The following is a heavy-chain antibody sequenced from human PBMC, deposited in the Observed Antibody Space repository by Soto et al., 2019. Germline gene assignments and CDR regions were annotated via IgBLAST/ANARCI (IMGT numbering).Heavy chain of an antibody. Sequence: GSLRLSCAASGFTFSSYAMSWVRQAPGKGLEWVSAISGSGGSTYYADSVKGRFTISRDNSKNTLYLQMNSLRAEDTAVYYCANGDFWSGYSPYYHYGTDVSGPGPTVTVS. V-gene: IGHV3-23*01. CDR1: GFTFSSYA. CDR2: ISGSGGST. J-gene: IGHJ6*02. D-gene: IGHD3-3*01. CDR3: ANGDFWSGYSPYYHYGTDV.